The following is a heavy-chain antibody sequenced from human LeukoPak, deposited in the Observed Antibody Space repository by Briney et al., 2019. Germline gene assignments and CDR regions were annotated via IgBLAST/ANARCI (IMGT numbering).Heavy chain of an antibody. CDR3: ARSGLPYGDILTVYIY. CDR1: GYTFTSYG. Sequence: GASVKVSCKASGYTFTSYGISWVRQAPGQGLEWMGWISAYNGKTNYAQKLQGRVTMTTDTSTSTAYMELRSLRSDDTAVYYCARSGLPYGDILTVYIYWGQGTLVTVPS. CDR2: ISAYNGKT. D-gene: IGHD3-9*01. J-gene: IGHJ4*02. V-gene: IGHV1-18*01.